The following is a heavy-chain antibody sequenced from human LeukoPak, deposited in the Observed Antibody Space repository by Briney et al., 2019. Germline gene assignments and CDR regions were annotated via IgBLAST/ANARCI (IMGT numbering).Heavy chain of an antibody. Sequence: SETLSLTCTVSGGSISSSSYYWGWIRQPPGTGLGWIGSIYYSGSTYYNPSLKSRVTISVDTSKNQFSLKLSSVTAVDTAVYYCARHPLWFGELYGEPMNYYYYYMDVWGKGTTVTVSS. CDR1: GGSISSSSYY. CDR2: IYYSGST. J-gene: IGHJ6*03. V-gene: IGHV4-39*01. CDR3: ARHPLWFGELYGEPMNYYYYYMDV. D-gene: IGHD3-10*01.